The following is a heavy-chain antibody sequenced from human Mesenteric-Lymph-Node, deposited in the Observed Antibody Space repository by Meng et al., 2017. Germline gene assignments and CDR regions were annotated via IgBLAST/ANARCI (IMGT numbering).Heavy chain of an antibody. J-gene: IGHJ4*02. D-gene: IGHD5-24*01. CDR2: ITGSGGGT. CDR3: ARDGHAYNYDY. Sequence: EVQLLESGGGLVQPGGSLRLSCAASGFTFTGYAMSWVRQAPGKGLEWVLAITGSGGGTYYADSVKGPFTISRDNSKNTLYLQMNNLGAEDTALYYCARDGHAYNYDYWGQGTLVTVSS. CDR1: GFTFTGYA. V-gene: IGHV3-23*01.